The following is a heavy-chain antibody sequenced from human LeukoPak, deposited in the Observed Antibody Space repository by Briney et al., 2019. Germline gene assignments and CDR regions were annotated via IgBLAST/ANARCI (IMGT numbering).Heavy chain of an antibody. CDR1: GGSISSAWW. V-gene: IGHV4-4*02. J-gene: IGHJ4*02. CDR3: ARSYYYDSSGYYY. CDR2: IHHSGST. D-gene: IGHD3-22*01. Sequence: PSGTLSLTCAVSGGSISSAWWWSWVRQPPGKGLEWIGEIHHSGSTNYNPSLKSRVTISVDKSKNQFSLMLTSVTAADTAVYYCARSYYYDSSGYYYWGQGTLVTVSS.